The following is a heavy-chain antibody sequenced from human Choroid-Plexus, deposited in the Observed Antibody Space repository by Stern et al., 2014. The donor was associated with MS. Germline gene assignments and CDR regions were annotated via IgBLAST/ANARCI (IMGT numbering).Heavy chain of an antibody. Sequence: QMQLVQSGGGVVQPGRPLRLSCVASGFTLGSCAMHWVRQAPGKGLEWVAGVSYDGSNKYYADSVKGRFTISRDNSQNTLYMQMSSLRPEDTAVYYCAKDRQYLTYFFDHWGQGSLGTVSS. V-gene: IGHV3-30*18. J-gene: IGHJ5*02. CDR1: GFTLGSCA. D-gene: IGHD2/OR15-2a*01. CDR2: VSYDGSNK. CDR3: AKDRQYLTYFFDH.